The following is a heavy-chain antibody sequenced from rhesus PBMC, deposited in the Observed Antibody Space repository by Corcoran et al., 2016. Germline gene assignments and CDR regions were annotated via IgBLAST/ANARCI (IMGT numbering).Heavy chain of an antibody. CDR1: GASISSNW. V-gene: IGHV4-80*01. Sequence: QVQLQESGPGLVKPSETLSLTCTVSGASISSNWWTWIRQSPGKGLEWSGEINVNSGSTTYNPTLKSRVTISKDASKRQFSLKLSSVTAADTAVYYCAREGNWNYGIDYWGQGVLVTVSS. J-gene: IGHJ4*01. D-gene: IGHD1-26*01. CDR2: INVNSGST. CDR3: AREGNWNYGIDY.